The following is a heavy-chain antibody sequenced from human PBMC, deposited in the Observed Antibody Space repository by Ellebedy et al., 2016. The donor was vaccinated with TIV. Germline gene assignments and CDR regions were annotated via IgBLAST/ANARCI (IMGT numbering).Heavy chain of an antibody. CDR1: GGSISSSSYY. Sequence: SETLSLXXTVSGGSISSSSYYWGWIRQPPGKGLEWIGSIYYSGSTYYNPSLKSRVTISVDTSKNQFSLKLSSVTAADTAVYYCARTRYYFDYWGQGTLVTVSS. V-gene: IGHV4-39*01. D-gene: IGHD5-24*01. J-gene: IGHJ4*02. CDR3: ARTRYYFDY. CDR2: IYYSGST.